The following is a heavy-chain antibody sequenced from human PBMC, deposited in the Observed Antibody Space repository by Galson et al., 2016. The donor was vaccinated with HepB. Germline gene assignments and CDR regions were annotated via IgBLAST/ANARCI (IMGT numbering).Heavy chain of an antibody. V-gene: IGHV3-30*18. Sequence: SLRLSCAAYGFTFSSYGMHWVRQAPGKGLEWVAVISYDGSDKYYADSVKGRFTIPRDNSKNTLYLQMSSLRAEDTAVYYCAKDVWRGSGTDYYGMDVWGQGTTVTVSS. CDR3: AKDVWRGSGTDYYGMDV. J-gene: IGHJ6*02. CDR1: GFTFSSYG. D-gene: IGHD1-1*01. CDR2: ISYDGSDK.